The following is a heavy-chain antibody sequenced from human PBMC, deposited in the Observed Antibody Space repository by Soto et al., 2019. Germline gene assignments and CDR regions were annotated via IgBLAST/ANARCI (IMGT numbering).Heavy chain of an antibody. V-gene: IGHV3-30*18. CDR3: AKDRDDFWSGYYTFSGFFDP. CDR2: ISYDGSNK. J-gene: IGHJ5*02. CDR1: GFTFSSYG. D-gene: IGHD3-3*01. Sequence: PGGSLRLSCAASGFTFSSYGMHWVRQAPGKGLEWVAVISYDGSNKYYADSVKGRFTISRDNSKNTLYLQMNSLRAEDTAVYYCAKDRDDFWSGYYTFSGFFDPWGQGTLVTVSS.